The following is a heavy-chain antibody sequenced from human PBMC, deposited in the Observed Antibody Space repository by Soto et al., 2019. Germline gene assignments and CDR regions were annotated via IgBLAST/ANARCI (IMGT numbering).Heavy chain of an antibody. V-gene: IGHV3-30-3*01. CDR1: GFTFSSYA. D-gene: IGHD6-19*01. Sequence: GGSLRLSCAASGFTFSSYAMHWVRQAPGKGLEWVAVISYDGSNKYYADSVKGRFTISRDNSKNTLYLQMNSLRAVDTAVYYCARDAYSSGPNWFDPWGQGTLVTVSS. CDR3: ARDAYSSGPNWFDP. J-gene: IGHJ5*02. CDR2: ISYDGSNK.